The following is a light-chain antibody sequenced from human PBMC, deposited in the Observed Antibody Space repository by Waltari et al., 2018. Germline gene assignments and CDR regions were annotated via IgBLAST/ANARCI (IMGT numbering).Light chain of an antibody. CDR3: QQYDNWPLT. J-gene: IGKJ4*01. CDR1: QSVGSE. Sequence: ETVMKQSPGTLSVSQGDRAILSCRASQSVGSELAWYQQSPGHTPSLLISGASTRVTGLPARFSGSGSWKEFTLNISSLQSEDFGLYYCQQYDNWPLTFGGGTKVEIK. V-gene: IGKV3-15*01. CDR2: GAS.